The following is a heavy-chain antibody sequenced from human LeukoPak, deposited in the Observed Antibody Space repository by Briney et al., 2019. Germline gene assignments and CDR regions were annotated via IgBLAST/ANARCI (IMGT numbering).Heavy chain of an antibody. D-gene: IGHD2-15*01. CDR3: ARVVLYCSGGSCYLFDY. Sequence: GASVKVSCKASGYTFTSYGISWVRQAPGQGLEWMGWISAYNGNTNYAQKLQGGVTMTTDTSTGTAYMELRSLRSDDTAVYYCARVVLYCSGGSCYLFDYWGQGTLVTVSS. CDR2: ISAYNGNT. CDR1: GYTFTSYG. J-gene: IGHJ4*02. V-gene: IGHV1-18*01.